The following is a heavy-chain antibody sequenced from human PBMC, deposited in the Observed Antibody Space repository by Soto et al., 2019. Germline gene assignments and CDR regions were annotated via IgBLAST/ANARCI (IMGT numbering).Heavy chain of an antibody. CDR3: ARGHYDILTGYYPWPFDY. CDR1: GFTFSSYS. Sequence: GGTLKLSCATSGFTFSSYSMKSVRQAPEKGLEWVSYISSSSSTIYYADSVKGRFTISRDNAKNLLYLQMNSLRAEDMAVYYCARGHYDILTGYYPWPFDYWGQGTLVTVSS. J-gene: IGHJ4*02. V-gene: IGHV3-48*01. CDR2: ISSSSSTI. D-gene: IGHD3-9*01.